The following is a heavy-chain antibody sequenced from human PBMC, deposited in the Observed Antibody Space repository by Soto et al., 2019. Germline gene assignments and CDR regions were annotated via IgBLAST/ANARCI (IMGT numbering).Heavy chain of an antibody. D-gene: IGHD6-19*01. V-gene: IGHV3-33*01. CDR1: GFIFNTYD. J-gene: IGHJ4*02. CDR2: VWYDGSNK. CDR3: ARGPTGYNSGWSLAY. Sequence: QVQLVESGGGVVQPGRPLRLSCAASGFIFNTYDMHWVRQAPGKGLEWVAVVWYDGSNKYYADSVKGRFTISRDNSKNTLYLQMDGLKAGDTAVYYCARGPTGYNSGWSLAYWGQGTLVTVSS.